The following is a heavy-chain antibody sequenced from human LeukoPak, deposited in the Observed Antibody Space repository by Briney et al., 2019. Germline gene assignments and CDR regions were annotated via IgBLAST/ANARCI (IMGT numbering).Heavy chain of an antibody. CDR2: IKQDGSEK. CDR3: AREWQGGIAAAGTRIEGDY. Sequence: GGSLRLSCAVSGFSVSDYWMTWVRQAPGKGLEWVANIKQDGSEKNYVDSVKGRFTISRDNAENSLFLQMNSLRVEDTAVYYCAREWQGGIAAAGTRIEGDYWGQGTLVAVSS. J-gene: IGHJ4*02. D-gene: IGHD6-13*01. CDR1: GFSVSDYW. V-gene: IGHV3-7*01.